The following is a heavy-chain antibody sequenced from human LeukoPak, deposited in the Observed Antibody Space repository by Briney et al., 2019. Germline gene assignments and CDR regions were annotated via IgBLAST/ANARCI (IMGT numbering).Heavy chain of an antibody. CDR1: QFTFNSYA. V-gene: IGHV3-30-3*01. CDR2: ISYDGIHK. Sequence: PGGSLRLSCVGSQFTFNSYALHWVRQAPGKGLEWVAVISYDGIHKYYADSVKGRFTISRDNSRNALYLQMDSLRAEDTAVYYCARGPLYNYDILTGYDYWGQGTLDTVSS. J-gene: IGHJ4*02. D-gene: IGHD3-9*01. CDR3: ARGPLYNYDILTGYDY.